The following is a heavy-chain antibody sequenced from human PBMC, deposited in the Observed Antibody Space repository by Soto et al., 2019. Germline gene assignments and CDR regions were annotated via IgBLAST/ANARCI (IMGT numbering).Heavy chain of an antibody. V-gene: IGHV1-8*01. Sequence: QVQLVQSGAEVKKPGASVKVSCKASGYTFTSYDITWVRQATGQGLEWMGWMNPNSGNTGYAQQFQGRVTKTRKISISTAYMELSSLRSEVTAVYYCARERLDYFDYWGQGTLVTVSS. CDR1: GYTFTSYD. J-gene: IGHJ4*02. CDR3: ARERLDYFDY. CDR2: MNPNSGNT.